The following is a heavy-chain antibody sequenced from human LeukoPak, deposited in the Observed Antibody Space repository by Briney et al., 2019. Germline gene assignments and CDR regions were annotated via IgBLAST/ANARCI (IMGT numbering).Heavy chain of an antibody. J-gene: IGHJ4*02. CDR1: GGSISSSSSH. Sequence: SETLSLTCSVSGGSISSSSSHWGWIRQSPGKGLAWIGSIYYSGSAYYNPSLKSRLAISVDASKNQFSRKLNSVAAADTAVYYCAGCISMIRGVIRRPDYWGQATLVTVSS. V-gene: IGHV4-39*01. D-gene: IGHD3-10*01. CDR3: AGCISMIRGVIRRPDY. CDR2: IYYSGSA.